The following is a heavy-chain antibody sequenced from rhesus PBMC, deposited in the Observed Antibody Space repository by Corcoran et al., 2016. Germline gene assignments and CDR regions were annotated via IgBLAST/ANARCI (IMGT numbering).Heavy chain of an antibody. D-gene: IGHD6-31*01. CDR2: IYGSGSRT. CDR1: GGSISSSY. Sequence: QLQLQESGPGLVKPSETLSVTCAFSGGSISSSYWSWIRQAPGKGLEWIGYIYGSGSRTNYNPSLKSRVTLSVDTAKNQLSLKLSSVTAADTAVYYCASTTYSSGWPIFDYWGQGVLVTVSS. CDR3: ASTTYSSGWPIFDY. V-gene: IGHV4-169*02. J-gene: IGHJ4*01.